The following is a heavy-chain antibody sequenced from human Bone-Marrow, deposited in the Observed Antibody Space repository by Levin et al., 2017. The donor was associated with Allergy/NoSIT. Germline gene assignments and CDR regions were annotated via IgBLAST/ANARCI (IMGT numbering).Heavy chain of an antibody. D-gene: IGHD6-13*01. CDR3: AKDIHASRWYGDGVDV. CDR2: ITGSGRDT. Sequence: GGSLRLSCEASGFTFGNFAMTWVRQAPGKGLEWVSSITGSGRDTYYSASVKGRFTISRDNSKNTLYLQMNGLSAEDTAVFFCAKDIHASRWYGDGVDVWGQGTTVTVSS. V-gene: IGHV3-23*01. J-gene: IGHJ6*02. CDR1: GFTFGNFA.